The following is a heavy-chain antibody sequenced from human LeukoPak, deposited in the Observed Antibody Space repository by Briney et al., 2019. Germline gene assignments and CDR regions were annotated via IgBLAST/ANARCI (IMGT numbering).Heavy chain of an antibody. CDR2: ISYIGST. CDR1: GDSFSSNY. V-gene: IGHV4-59*01. D-gene: IGHD4-17*01. Sequence: SENLCLTCAVSGDSFSSNYWTSIRQHPGKGLEWIGYISYIGSTNYNPSLKSRVTISIDTSKNQFSLKLSSVTAADTAVYYCARDLVTVTKGFDIWGQGTMVSVSS. J-gene: IGHJ3*02. CDR3: ARDLVTVTKGFDI.